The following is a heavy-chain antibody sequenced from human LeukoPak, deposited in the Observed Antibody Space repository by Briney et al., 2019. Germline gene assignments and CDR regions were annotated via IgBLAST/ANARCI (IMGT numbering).Heavy chain of an antibody. Sequence: GASVNVSCKASGYTFTGYHMHWVRQAPGQGLEWMGWINPNSGGTNYAQKFQGRVTMTRDTSISTAYMELSRLRSDDTAVYYCAFQGASSWYDIRFDPWGQGTLVTVSS. V-gene: IGHV1-2*02. CDR3: AFQGASSWYDIRFDP. CDR1: GYTFTGYH. J-gene: IGHJ5*02. D-gene: IGHD6-13*01. CDR2: INPNSGGT.